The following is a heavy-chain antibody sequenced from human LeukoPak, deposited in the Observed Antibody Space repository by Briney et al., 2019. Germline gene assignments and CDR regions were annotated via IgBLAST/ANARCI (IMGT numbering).Heavy chain of an antibody. D-gene: IGHD6-13*01. V-gene: IGHV4-34*01. J-gene: IGHJ4*02. CDR1: GGSFSGYY. CDR2: INHSGST. Sequence: SETLSLTCAVYGGSFSGYYWSWIRQPPGKGLEWIGEINHSGSTNYNPSLKSRVTISVDTSKNQFPLKLSSVTAADTAVYYCARGPRIAAAGIFKFWGQGTLVTVSS. CDR3: ARGPRIAAAGIFKF.